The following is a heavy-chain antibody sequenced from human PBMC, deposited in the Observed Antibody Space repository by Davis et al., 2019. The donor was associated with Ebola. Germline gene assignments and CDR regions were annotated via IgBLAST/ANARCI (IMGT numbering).Heavy chain of an antibody. V-gene: IGHV3-7*01. CDR2: IKQDGSEK. D-gene: IGHD6-13*01. CDR3: AKRGGIAAAGTSYYYYGMDV. Sequence: GESLKISCAASGFTFSSYWMSWVRQAPGKGLEWVANIKQDGSEKYYVDSVKGRFTISRDNSKNTLYLQMNSLRAEDTAVYYCAKRGGIAAAGTSYYYYGMDVWGKGTTVTVSS. CDR1: GFTFSSYW. J-gene: IGHJ6*04.